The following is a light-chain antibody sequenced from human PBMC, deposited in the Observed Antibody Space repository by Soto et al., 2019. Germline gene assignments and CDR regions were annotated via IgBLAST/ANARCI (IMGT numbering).Light chain of an antibody. CDR3: QPYNSYSEA. Sequence: DIQMTQSPSTLSGSVGDRVTISCRASQTISSWLAWYQQKPGKAPKLLIYKASTLKSGVPSRFSGSGSGTEFTLTISSLQPDDFATYYCQPYNSYSEAFGQGTKVDIK. CDR1: QTISSW. J-gene: IGKJ1*01. CDR2: KAS. V-gene: IGKV1-5*03.